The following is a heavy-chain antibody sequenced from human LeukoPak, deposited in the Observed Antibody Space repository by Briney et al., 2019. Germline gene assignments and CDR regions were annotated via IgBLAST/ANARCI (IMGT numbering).Heavy chain of an antibody. D-gene: IGHD3-10*01. CDR1: GFTFSSYS. Sequence: GGSLRLSCAASGFTFSSYSMNWVRQAPGKGLEWVSSISSSSSYIYYADSVKGRFTISRDNAKNSLYLQMNSLRAEDTAVYYCASGLQFKMVRGGINSDDALDIWVHGTMVTVSS. CDR2: ISSSSSYI. CDR3: ASGLQFKMVRGGINSDDALDI. J-gene: IGHJ3*02. V-gene: IGHV3-21*01.